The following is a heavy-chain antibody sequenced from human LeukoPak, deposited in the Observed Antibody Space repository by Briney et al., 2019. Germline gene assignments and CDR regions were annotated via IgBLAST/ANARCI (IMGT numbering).Heavy chain of an antibody. Sequence: PGGSLRLSCAASGFTFSGHWMTWVRQAPGKGLEWVSYISSSSSTIYYADSVKGRFTISRDNAKNSLYLQMNSLRAEDTAVYYCARDSEEPPCYWGQGTLVTVSS. CDR2: ISSSSSTI. D-gene: IGHD1-26*01. V-gene: IGHV3-48*01. CDR3: ARDSEEPPCY. CDR1: GFTFSGHW. J-gene: IGHJ4*02.